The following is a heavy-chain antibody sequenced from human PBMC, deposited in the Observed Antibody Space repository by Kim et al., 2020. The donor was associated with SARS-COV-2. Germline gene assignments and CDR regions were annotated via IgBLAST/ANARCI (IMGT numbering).Heavy chain of an antibody. CDR3: ARIRWWDYYDSSGYEDDFDY. V-gene: IGHV1-2*02. CDR1: GYTFTGYY. Sequence: ASVKVSCKASGYTFTGYYMHWVRQAPGQGLEWMGWINPNSGGTNYAQKFQGRVTMTRDTSISTAYMELSRLRSDDTAVYYCARIRWWDYYDSSGYEDDFDYWGQGTLVTVSS. CDR2: INPNSGGT. J-gene: IGHJ4*02. D-gene: IGHD3-22*01.